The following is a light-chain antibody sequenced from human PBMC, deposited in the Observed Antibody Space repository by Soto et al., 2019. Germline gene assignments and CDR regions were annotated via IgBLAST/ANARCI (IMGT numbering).Light chain of an antibody. Sequence: DIQMTQSPSTLSASVGDRVTITCRASQSISTWLAWYQQKPGKAPKLLIYKASSLEAGVPSRFSGSGAGTEVNVTISSLQPDDFATYYGQQYNTYPRTFGGGTTVDIK. CDR1: QSISTW. CDR2: KAS. V-gene: IGKV1-5*03. J-gene: IGKJ4*01. CDR3: QQYNTYPRT.